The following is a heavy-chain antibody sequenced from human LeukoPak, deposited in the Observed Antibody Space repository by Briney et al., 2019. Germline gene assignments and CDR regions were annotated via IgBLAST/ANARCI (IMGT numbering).Heavy chain of an antibody. D-gene: IGHD1-7*01. CDR1: GGSISSYY. Sequence: SETLSLTCTVSGGSISSYYWSWIRQPAGKGLEWIGRIYTSGITNYNPSLQSRVAMSVDTSKNQFSLKLNSVTAADTAVYYCARGRDWNYLFFDYWGQGTLVTVSS. CDR3: ARGRDWNYLFFDY. V-gene: IGHV4-4*07. J-gene: IGHJ4*02. CDR2: IYTSGIT.